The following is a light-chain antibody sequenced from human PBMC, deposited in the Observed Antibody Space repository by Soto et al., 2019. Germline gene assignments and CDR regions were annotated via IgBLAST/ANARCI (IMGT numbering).Light chain of an antibody. CDR3: QSYDSSLSGVV. Sequence: QSVLTQPPSVSGAPGQRVTISCTGSSSNIGAGCDVHWYQQLPGTAPKLLIFGNNHRPSGVPNRFSGSRSGTSASLAITGLQDEDEADYYCQSYDSSLSGVVFGGGTKLTVL. CDR2: GNN. V-gene: IGLV1-40*01. J-gene: IGLJ2*01. CDR1: SSNIGAGCD.